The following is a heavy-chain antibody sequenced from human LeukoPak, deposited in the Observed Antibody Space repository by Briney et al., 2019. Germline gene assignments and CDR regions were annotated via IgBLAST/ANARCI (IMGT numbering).Heavy chain of an antibody. Sequence: SXXTFTRXAFXXVRQAPGQGLEXXGGIIPIDGTANFAQKFQGRVTITADESTSTAYMELSSLSSDDTAVYYCARDPGSPVRSFDIWGQGTMVTVSS. CDR1: XXTFTRXA. J-gene: IGHJ3*02. CDR2: IIPIDGTA. V-gene: IGHV1-69*01. D-gene: IGHD3-10*01. CDR3: ARDPGSPVRSFDI.